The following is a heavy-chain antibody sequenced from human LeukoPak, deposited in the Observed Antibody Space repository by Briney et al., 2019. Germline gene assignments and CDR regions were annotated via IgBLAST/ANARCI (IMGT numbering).Heavy chain of an antibody. CDR1: GFTFSNYW. V-gene: IGHV3-7*01. D-gene: IGHD3-10*01. CDR3: ARDKGAGENFDY. CDR2: IKQDGSEK. J-gene: IGHJ4*02. Sequence: PGGSLRLSCAASGFTFSNYWMSWVRQAPGKGLEWVANIKQDGSEKYYVDYVKGRFTISRDNAKNSLYLQMNSLRAEDTAVYYCARDKGAGENFDYWGQGALATVSS.